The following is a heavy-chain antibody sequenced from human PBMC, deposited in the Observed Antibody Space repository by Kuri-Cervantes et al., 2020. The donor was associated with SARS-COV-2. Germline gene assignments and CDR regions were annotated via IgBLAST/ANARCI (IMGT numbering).Heavy chain of an antibody. Sequence: ESLKISCTVSGGTISSYYWSWIRQPPGKGLEWIGYIYYSGSTNYNPSLKSRVTITVDTSKNQFSQKLSSVTAADTAVYYCARGLRGLTHDYWGQGTLVTVSS. D-gene: IGHD4/OR15-4a*01. CDR3: ARGLRGLTHDY. V-gene: IGHV4-59*08. CDR2: IYYSGST. J-gene: IGHJ4*02. CDR1: GGTISSYY.